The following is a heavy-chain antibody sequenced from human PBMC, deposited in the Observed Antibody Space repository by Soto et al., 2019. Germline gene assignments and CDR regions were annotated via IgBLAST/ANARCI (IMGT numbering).Heavy chain of an antibody. CDR1: GFTFSSYE. CDR2: ISSSGSIV. Sequence: EVQLVESGGGLVQPGGSLRLSCAASGFTFSSYEMNWVRQAPGKGLEWVSYISSSGSIVHYAASVKGRFTISRDNAKNSLYLQMNSLRAEDTALYYCTRERYVDADMDFDYWGQGTLVTVSS. V-gene: IGHV3-48*03. CDR3: TRERYVDADMDFDY. D-gene: IGHD5-18*01. J-gene: IGHJ4*02.